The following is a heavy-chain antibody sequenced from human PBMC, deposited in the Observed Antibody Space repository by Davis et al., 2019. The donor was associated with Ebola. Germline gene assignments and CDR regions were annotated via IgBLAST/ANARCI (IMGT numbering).Heavy chain of an antibody. D-gene: IGHD1-26*01. CDR3: ARGGTYFDY. CDR1: GFTFSSYT. CDR2: ISSSSSTI. V-gene: IGHV3-48*04. J-gene: IGHJ4*02. Sequence: GESLKISCAASGFTFSSYTMNWVRQAPGKGLEWISYISSSSSTIYYADSVKGRFTISRDNAKSSLCLQMNSLRAEDTSVYYCARGGTYFDYWGQGTLVTVSS.